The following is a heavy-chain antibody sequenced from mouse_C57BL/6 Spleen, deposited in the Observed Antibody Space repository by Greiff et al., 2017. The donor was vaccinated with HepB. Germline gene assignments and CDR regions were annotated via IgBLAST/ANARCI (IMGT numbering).Heavy chain of an antibody. V-gene: IGHV5-17*01. D-gene: IGHD1-1*01. CDR1: GFTFSDYG. Sequence: EVQLVESGGGLVKPGGSLKLSCAASGFTFSDYGMHWVRQAPEKGLEWVAYISSGSSTIYYADTVKGRLTISRDNAKNTLFLQMTSLRSEDTAMYYCARPDYYGSSYLFDYWGQGTTLTVSS. CDR2: ISSGSSTI. CDR3: ARPDYYGSSYLFDY. J-gene: IGHJ2*01.